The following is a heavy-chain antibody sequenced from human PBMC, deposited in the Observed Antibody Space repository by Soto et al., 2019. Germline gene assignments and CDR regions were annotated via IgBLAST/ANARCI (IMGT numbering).Heavy chain of an antibody. CDR2: ISSSGSTI. CDR3: ARVVLSGRYYGYYGMDV. V-gene: IGHV3-48*03. J-gene: IGHJ6*02. Sequence: GGSLRLSCAASGFTFSSYEMNWVRQAPGKGLEWVSYISSSGSTIYYADSVKGRFTISRDNAKNSLYLQMNSLRAEDTAVYYCARVVLSGRYYGYYGMDVWGQGTTVTVSS. D-gene: IGHD1-26*01. CDR1: GFTFSSYE.